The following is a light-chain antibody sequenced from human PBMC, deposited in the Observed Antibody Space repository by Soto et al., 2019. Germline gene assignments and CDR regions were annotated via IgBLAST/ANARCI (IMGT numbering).Light chain of an antibody. CDR2: SAS. CDR3: QKYNTVPAT. J-gene: IGKJ5*01. Sequence: DIQMTQSPPSLSASVGDRVTITCRASQGIGNSLAWYQQKPGTVPKLLIYSASTLQSGVPSRFSGSGSGTDVTLTISSRQPEDVAAYYCQKYNTVPATFGQGTRLEIK. CDR1: QGIGNS. V-gene: IGKV1-27*01.